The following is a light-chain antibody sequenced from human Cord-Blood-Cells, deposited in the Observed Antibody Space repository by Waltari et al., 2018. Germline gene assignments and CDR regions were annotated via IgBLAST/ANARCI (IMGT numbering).Light chain of an antibody. CDR2: DVS. CDR3: SSYTSSSTWV. V-gene: IGLV2-14*03. J-gene: IGLJ3*02. CDR1: SSDVGGYNY. Sequence: QSALTQPASVSGSPGQSITISCTGTSSDVGGYNYVSWDQQHPGKAPKLMIYDVSNRPSGVSNRFSGSKPGNTAALTISGLQAEDEADYYCSSYTSSSTWVFGGGTKLTVL.